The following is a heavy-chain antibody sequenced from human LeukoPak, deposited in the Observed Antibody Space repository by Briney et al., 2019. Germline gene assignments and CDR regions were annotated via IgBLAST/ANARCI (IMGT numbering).Heavy chain of an antibody. J-gene: IGHJ4*02. CDR3: ARDGSSGTTVSRRHFDY. Sequence: GGSLRLSCAASGFTFSSYAMHWVRQAPGKGLEWVAVISYDGSNKYYADSVKGRFTISRDNSKNTLYLQMNSLRAEDTAVYYCARDGSSGTTVSRRHFDYWGQGTLVTVSS. CDR1: GFTFSSYA. V-gene: IGHV3-30*01. CDR2: ISYDGSNK. D-gene: IGHD4-11*01.